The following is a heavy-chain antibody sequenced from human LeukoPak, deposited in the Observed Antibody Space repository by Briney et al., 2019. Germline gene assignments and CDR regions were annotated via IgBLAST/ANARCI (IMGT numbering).Heavy chain of an antibody. CDR3: ARDPEWFNYYYGMDV. V-gene: IGHV3-7*01. J-gene: IGHJ6*02. Sequence: GGSLRLSCAASGFTFSSYWMSWVRQAPGKGLEWVANIKQDGSEKYYVDSVKGRFTISRDNAKNSLYLQMNSLGAEDTAVYYCARDPEWFNYYYGMDVWGQGTTVTVFS. D-gene: IGHD2-8*01. CDR2: IKQDGSEK. CDR1: GFTFSSYW.